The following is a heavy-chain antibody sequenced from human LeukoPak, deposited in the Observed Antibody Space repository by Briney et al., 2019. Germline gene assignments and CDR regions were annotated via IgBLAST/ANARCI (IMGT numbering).Heavy chain of an antibody. D-gene: IGHD1-26*01. CDR3: ARHLNGGTYPLDH. J-gene: IGHJ4*02. Sequence: KPSETPSLTRTGSGGSLRRYYWSLIPQPPREGLGWMAHIHDSGSTYYNPSLKSRLTMSVDTSKNQFSLRLSSVTAADTAVYYCARHLNGGTYPLDHWGQGTLVTVSS. CDR1: GGSLRRYY. CDR2: IHDSGST. V-gene: IGHV4-59*08.